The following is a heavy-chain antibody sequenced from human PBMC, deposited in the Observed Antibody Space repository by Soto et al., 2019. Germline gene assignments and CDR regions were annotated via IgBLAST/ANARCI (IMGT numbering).Heavy chain of an antibody. D-gene: IGHD3-22*01. CDR2: IYSGGST. Sequence: EVQLVESGGGLIQPGGSLRLSCAASGFTFSSNDMNWVRQAPGKGLEWVSLIYSGGSTYYADSVKGRFTNSRDNSKNTLYLQMSRLRAEDTAVYYCATRPLLPGAPWGQGTMVTVSS. J-gene: IGHJ3*01. CDR1: GFTFSSND. V-gene: IGHV3-53*01. CDR3: ATRPLLPGAP.